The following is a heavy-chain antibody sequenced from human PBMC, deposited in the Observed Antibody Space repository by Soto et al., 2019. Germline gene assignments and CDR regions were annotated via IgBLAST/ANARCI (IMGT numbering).Heavy chain of an antibody. Sequence: QVQLVESGGGVVQPGRSLRLSCAASGCTFSSYGMHWVRQAPGKGLEWVAVISYDGSNKYYADSVKGRFTISRDNSKNTLYLQMNSLRAEDTAVYYCAKGSIALDYWGQGTLVTVSS. CDR3: AKGSIALDY. CDR1: GCTFSSYG. CDR2: ISYDGSNK. D-gene: IGHD3-16*02. V-gene: IGHV3-30*18. J-gene: IGHJ4*02.